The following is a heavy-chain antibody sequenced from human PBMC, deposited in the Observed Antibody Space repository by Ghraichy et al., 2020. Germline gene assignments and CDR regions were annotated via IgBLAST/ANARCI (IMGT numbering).Heavy chain of an antibody. CDR2: IDSRSATI. CDR1: GFTFNSWS. CDR3: ARDGRPLDY. D-gene: IGHD1-26*01. J-gene: IGHJ4*02. V-gene: IGHV3-48*02. Sequence: GESPNISCAASGFTFNSWSMSWVRQAPGKGLEWVSYIDSRSATIYYADSVKGRFTVSRDNDKNSLYLQVNSLRDKDTAVYYCARDGRPLDYWGQGTLVTVSS.